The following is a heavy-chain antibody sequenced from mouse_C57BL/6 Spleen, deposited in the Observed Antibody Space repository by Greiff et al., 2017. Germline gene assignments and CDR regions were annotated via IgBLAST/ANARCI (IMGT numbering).Heavy chain of an antibody. Sequence: VQLQESGPGLVAPSQSLSITCTVSGFSLTSYAISWVRQPPGKGLEWLGVIWTGGGTNYNSALKSRLSISKDNSKSQVFLKMNRRQTDDTARYYCARIPYDGYYFPFAYWGQGTLVTVSA. D-gene: IGHD2-3*01. CDR1: GFSLTSYA. CDR2: IWTGGGT. CDR3: ARIPYDGYYFPFAY. V-gene: IGHV2-9-1*01. J-gene: IGHJ3*01.